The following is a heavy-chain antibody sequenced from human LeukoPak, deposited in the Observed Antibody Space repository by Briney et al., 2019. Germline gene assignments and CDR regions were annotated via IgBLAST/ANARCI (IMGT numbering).Heavy chain of an antibody. V-gene: IGHV4-34*01. Sequence: SETLSLTCAVYGGSFSGYYWSWIRQPPGKGLEWIGEINHSGSTNYNPSLKSRVTISVDTSKNQFSLKLSSVTAADTAAYYCARGLRVVPAAIVGFDPWGQGTLVTVSS. CDR2: INHSGST. CDR3: ARGLRVVPAAIVGFDP. D-gene: IGHD2-2*01. J-gene: IGHJ5*02. CDR1: GGSFSGYY.